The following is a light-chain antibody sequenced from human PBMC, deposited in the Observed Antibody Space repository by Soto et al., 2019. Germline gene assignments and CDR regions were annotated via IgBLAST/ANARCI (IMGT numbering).Light chain of an antibody. Sequence: QSVLTQPHSVSGPPGQSVTISCTGTTSDVGDYNFVSWYQQHPGNAPKLMIYDVTKRPSGIPNRFSGSKSGNTASLTISGLQAEDEADYYCCSYAGTYTYVFGTGTKVTVL. J-gene: IGLJ1*01. V-gene: IGLV2-11*01. CDR2: DVT. CDR3: CSYAGTYTYV. CDR1: TSDVGDYNF.